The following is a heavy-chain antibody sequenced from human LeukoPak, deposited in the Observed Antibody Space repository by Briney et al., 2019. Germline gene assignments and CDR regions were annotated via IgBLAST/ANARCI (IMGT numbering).Heavy chain of an antibody. CDR2: IYYSGSA. J-gene: IGHJ6*03. Sequence: PSETLSLTCTVSGGSMINNYWTWIRQPPGRGLEWIAYIYYSGSANYNPSLKSRVTISVDTSKNQFSLKLSSVTAADTAIYYCATGTGHYYYYYYMDVWGKGTTVTVSS. D-gene: IGHD1-1*01. CDR3: ATGTGHYYYYYYMDV. CDR1: GGSMINNY. V-gene: IGHV4-59*08.